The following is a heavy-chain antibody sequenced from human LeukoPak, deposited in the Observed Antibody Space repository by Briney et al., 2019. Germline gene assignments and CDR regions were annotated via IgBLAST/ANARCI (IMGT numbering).Heavy chain of an antibody. Sequence: GGSPRLSCAASGFTFSNAWMSWVRQAPGKGLEWVGRIKSKTDGGTTDYAAPVKGRFTISRDDSKNTLYLQMNSLKTEDTAVYYCTTDSSYRITMVRGVIIKMKDLDYWGQGTLVTVSS. V-gene: IGHV3-15*01. CDR3: TTDSSYRITMVRGVIIKMKDLDY. J-gene: IGHJ4*02. CDR2: IKSKTDGGTT. D-gene: IGHD3-10*01. CDR1: GFTFSNAW.